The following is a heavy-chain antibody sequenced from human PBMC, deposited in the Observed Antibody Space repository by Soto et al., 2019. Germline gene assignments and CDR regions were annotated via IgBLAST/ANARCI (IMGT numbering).Heavy chain of an antibody. J-gene: IGHJ6*02. CDR2: ISYGGRST. D-gene: IGHD1-1*01. CDR3: ARVTPGNNLYYFSGLDV. V-gene: IGHV3-30-3*01. Sequence: QVHLVESGGGVVQPGRSLRLSCVASGFIFPNYAIHWVRLAPGKGLQWVALISYGGRSTYYADSVKGRFTISRDNSKNTLYLQMNSLRPEDTGVYYCARVTPGNNLYYFSGLDVWGQGTSVTVSS. CDR1: GFIFPNYA.